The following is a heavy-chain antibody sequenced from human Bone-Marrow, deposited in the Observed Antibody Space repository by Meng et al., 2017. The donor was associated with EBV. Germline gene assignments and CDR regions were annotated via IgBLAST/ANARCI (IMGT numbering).Heavy chain of an antibody. CDR3: ARGCSGGSCSPFDY. CDR1: GGSFSGYY. D-gene: IGHD2-15*01. V-gene: IGHV4-34*01. CDR2: INHSGST. Sequence: QVQLQQWGAGLLKPSETLSLTCAVYGGSFSGYYWSWIRQPPGKGLERIGEINHSGSTNYNPSLKSRVTISVDTSKNQFSLKLSSVTAADTAVYYCARGCSGGSCSPFDYWGQGTLVTVSS. J-gene: IGHJ4*02.